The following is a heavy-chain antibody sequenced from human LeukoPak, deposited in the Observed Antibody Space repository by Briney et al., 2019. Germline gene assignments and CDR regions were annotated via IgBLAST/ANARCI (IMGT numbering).Heavy chain of an antibody. V-gene: IGHV3-33*08. CDR3: ARYRDGYDWDY. Sequence: GGSLRLSCAASGFTVSSNYMSWVRQAPGKGLEWVAVIWYDGSKNNHADSVKSRFTISRDNSKNTLYLQMSSLRAEDTAVYYCARYRDGYDWDYWGQGTLDTVSS. J-gene: IGHJ4*02. CDR2: IWYDGSKN. D-gene: IGHD5-24*01. CDR1: GFTVSSNY.